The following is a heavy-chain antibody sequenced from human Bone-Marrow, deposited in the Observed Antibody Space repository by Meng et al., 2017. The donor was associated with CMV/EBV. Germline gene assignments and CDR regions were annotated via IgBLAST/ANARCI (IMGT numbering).Heavy chain of an antibody. J-gene: IGHJ4*02. Sequence: ASVKVSCKASGYTFTSYYMHWVRQAPGQGLEWMGVINPSGGSTSYAQKFQGRVTMTRDTSTSTVFMELNSLTAEDTAVYYCARGKYSNSYDRWGQGSLVTVSS. CDR2: INPSGGST. V-gene: IGHV1-46*01. D-gene: IGHD6-6*01. CDR1: GYTFTSYY. CDR3: ARGKYSNSYDR.